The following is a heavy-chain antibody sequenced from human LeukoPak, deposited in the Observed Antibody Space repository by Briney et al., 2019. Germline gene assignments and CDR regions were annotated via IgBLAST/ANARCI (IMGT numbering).Heavy chain of an antibody. CDR1: GGSISSGSYY. D-gene: IGHD3-16*01. CDR3: ARDCEFCDLLFYMNV. V-gene: IGHV4-61*09. J-gene: IGHJ6*03. Sequence: SQTLSLTCTVSGGSISSGSYYWSWIRQPAGTGLEWIGHIDNSGSTNCNPSLKSRVTISVDTSKNQFSLNLTSVTAADTAVYYCARDCEFCDLLFYMNVWGKGTTVTVSS. CDR2: IDNSGST.